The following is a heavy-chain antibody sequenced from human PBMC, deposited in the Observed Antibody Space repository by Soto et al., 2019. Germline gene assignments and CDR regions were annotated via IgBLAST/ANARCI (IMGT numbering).Heavy chain of an antibody. Sequence: QVQLQESGPGLVKPSETLSLTCTVSGGSISSYYWSWIRQPPGKGLEWIGDIYYSGSTNYNPSLKIRVTRSVDTSKNQFSLKLSSVTAADTAVYYCARGELSGYDILTGPYYYGMDVWGQGTTVTVSS. V-gene: IGHV4-59*01. CDR1: GGSISSYY. CDR2: IYYSGST. D-gene: IGHD3-9*01. CDR3: ARGELSGYDILTGPYYYGMDV. J-gene: IGHJ6*02.